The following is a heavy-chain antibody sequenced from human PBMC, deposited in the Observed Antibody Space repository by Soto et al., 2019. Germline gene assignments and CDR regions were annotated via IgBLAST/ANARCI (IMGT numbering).Heavy chain of an antibody. J-gene: IGHJ3*02. CDR1: GGSIRSGGYF. D-gene: IGHD2-8*02. CDR2: IYYSAST. CDR3: ASPSYDHTGDI. Sequence: QLQLQESGPGLVKPSQTLSLTCTVSGGSIRSGGYFWSWIRQHPGRGLEWIGYIYYSASTYYNPARKSRVTISVDTAKNQFSLKLTAVTAADTAVYYCASPSYDHTGDIWGQGTLVTVSS. V-gene: IGHV4-31*03.